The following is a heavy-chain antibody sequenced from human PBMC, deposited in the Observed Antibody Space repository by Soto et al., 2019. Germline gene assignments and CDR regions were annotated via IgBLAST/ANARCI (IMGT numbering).Heavy chain of an antibody. Sequence: EVQLVESGGGLVQPGGSLRLSCAASGFTVSSNYMSWVRQAPGKGLEWVSVIYSGGSTYYADSVKGRFTISRDNSKNTLYFQMNGLRAEDTAVYYCARVFVGGLQYYFDYWGQGTLVTVSS. J-gene: IGHJ4*02. CDR2: IYSGGST. CDR3: ARVFVGGLQYYFDY. CDR1: GFTVSSNY. D-gene: IGHD4-4*01. V-gene: IGHV3-66*01.